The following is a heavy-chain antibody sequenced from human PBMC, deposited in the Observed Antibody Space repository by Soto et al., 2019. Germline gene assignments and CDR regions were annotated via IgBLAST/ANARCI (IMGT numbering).Heavy chain of an antibody. CDR1: GDSFTSYY. V-gene: IGHV4-59*01. D-gene: IGHD6-13*01. CDR3: ARVGKARSNDASDI. CDR2: IYSSGSA. Sequence: SETLSLTCAVSGDSFTSYYWSYIRQPPGKGLEWIGYIYSSGSANYNPSLKSRVTLSIDTSKNQISLTLNSVTAADTAVYFCARVGKARSNDASDIWGQGTIVTVSS. J-gene: IGHJ3*02.